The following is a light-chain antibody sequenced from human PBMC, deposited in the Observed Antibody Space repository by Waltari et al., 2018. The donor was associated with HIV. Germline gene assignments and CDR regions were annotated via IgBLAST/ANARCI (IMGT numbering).Light chain of an antibody. CDR2: GSS. Sequence: RANESLGSNKAWYQYKPGQGPTLLIDGSSAWTSDIPARFSGSGCGTEFTYTISSLQSEDFAVDSCQRYNNWTVQYTFGQGTKLEIK. CDR3: QRYNNWTVQYT. CDR1: ESLGSN. V-gene: IGKV3-15*01. J-gene: IGKJ2*01.